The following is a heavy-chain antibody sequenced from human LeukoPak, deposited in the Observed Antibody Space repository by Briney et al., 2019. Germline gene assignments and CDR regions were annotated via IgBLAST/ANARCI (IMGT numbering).Heavy chain of an antibody. V-gene: IGHV1-24*01. CDR2: FDPEDGET. Sequence: ASVKVSCKVSGYTLTELSMHWVRQAPGKGFEWMGGFDPEDGETIYAQKFQGRVTMTEDTSTDTAYMELSSLRSEDTAVYYCATKVVGGYSSRHPGAFDIWGQGTMVTVSS. CDR3: ATKVVGGYSSRHPGAFDI. CDR1: GYTLTELS. D-gene: IGHD5-18*01. J-gene: IGHJ3*02.